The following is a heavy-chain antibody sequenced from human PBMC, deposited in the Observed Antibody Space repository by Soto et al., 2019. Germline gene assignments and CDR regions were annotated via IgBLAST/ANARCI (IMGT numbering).Heavy chain of an antibody. CDR2: IIPILGIA. Sequence: ASVKVSCKASGGTFSSYTISWVRQAPGQGLEWMGRIIPILGIANYAQKFQGRVTITADKSTSTAYMELSSLRSEDTAVYYCARTAHLGGYDQYYFDYWGQGTLVTVPP. CDR1: GGTFSSYT. D-gene: IGHD5-12*01. V-gene: IGHV1-69*02. CDR3: ARTAHLGGYDQYYFDY. J-gene: IGHJ4*02.